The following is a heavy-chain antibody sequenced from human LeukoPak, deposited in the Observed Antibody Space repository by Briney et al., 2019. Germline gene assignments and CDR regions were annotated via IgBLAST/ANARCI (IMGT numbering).Heavy chain of an antibody. J-gene: IGHJ4*02. CDR3: TRYNNDHFDY. CDR2: IAYDGSRA. V-gene: IGHV3-33*01. D-gene: IGHD1-14*01. CDR1: GFTFGGYG. Sequence: GGSLRLSCAGSGFTFGGYGMHWFRKTPGKGLEWVAVIAYDGSRAFYADSVKGRFTISRDNSKNTMSVQMDDLRAEDTAVYYCTRYNNDHFDYWGQGTLVTVSS.